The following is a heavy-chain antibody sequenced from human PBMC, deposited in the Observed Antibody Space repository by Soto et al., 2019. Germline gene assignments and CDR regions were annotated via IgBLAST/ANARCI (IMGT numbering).Heavy chain of an antibody. J-gene: IGHJ4*02. D-gene: IGHD6-19*01. V-gene: IGHV3-53*01. CDR2: IYSGGST. Sequence: GGSLRLSCAASGFTVSSNYMSWVRQAPGKGLEWVSVIYSGGSTYYADSVKGRFTISRDNSKNTLYLQMNSLRAEDTAVYYCARVGRAYSSGWYYFDYWGQGTLVTVSS. CDR1: GFTVSSNY. CDR3: ARVGRAYSSGWYYFDY.